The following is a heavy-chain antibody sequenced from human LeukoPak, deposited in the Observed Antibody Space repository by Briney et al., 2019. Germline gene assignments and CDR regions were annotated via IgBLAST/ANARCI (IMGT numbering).Heavy chain of an antibody. J-gene: IGHJ4*02. CDR2: IYHSGTT. CDR1: GGSVSSGSYY. V-gene: IGHV4-61*01. Sequence: SETLSLTCTVSGGSVSSGSYYWSWIRQPPGKGLEWIGYIYHSGTTNYSPPLKGRATLSVDTSKNQISLRLSSVTAADTAVYFCARVDSGTYYMPFDYWGQGSLVTVSS. CDR3: ARVDSGTYYMPFDY. D-gene: IGHD1-26*01.